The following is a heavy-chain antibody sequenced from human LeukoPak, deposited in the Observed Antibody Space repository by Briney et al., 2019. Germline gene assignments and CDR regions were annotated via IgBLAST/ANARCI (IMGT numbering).Heavy chain of an antibody. D-gene: IGHD3-9*01. CDR1: GGSISSYY. CDR3: ARRALRYFDWLLRDAFDI. Sequence: NPSETLSLTCTVSGGSISSYYWSWIRQPPGKGLEWIGYIYYSGSANYHPSLKSRVTISVDTSKNRFSLRLSSVTAADTAVYYCARRALRYFDWLLRDAFDIWGQGTMVTVSS. V-gene: IGHV4-59*01. CDR2: IYYSGSA. J-gene: IGHJ3*02.